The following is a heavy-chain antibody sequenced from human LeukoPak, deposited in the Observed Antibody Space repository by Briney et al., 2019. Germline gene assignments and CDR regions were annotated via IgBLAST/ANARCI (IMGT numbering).Heavy chain of an antibody. CDR2: IYTSGST. V-gene: IGHV4-61*02. Sequence: PSETLSLTCTVSGGSISSGSYYWRWIRQPAGTGLEWIGRIYTSGSTNYNPSLKSRVTISVDTSKNQFSLKLSSVTAADTAVYYCARVRGWDKNYFDYWGQGTLVTVSS. J-gene: IGHJ4*02. D-gene: IGHD1-26*01. CDR1: GGSISSGSYY. CDR3: ARVRGWDKNYFDY.